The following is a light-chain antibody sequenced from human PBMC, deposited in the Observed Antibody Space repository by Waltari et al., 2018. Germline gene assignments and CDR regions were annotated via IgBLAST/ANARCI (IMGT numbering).Light chain of an antibody. CDR3: QQYSNWPPLT. J-gene: IGKJ4*01. Sequence: EIVMTQSPATLSVSLGERATLSCRASQTINANLAWYQQKPGQAPRLLIYDTSTRATGITARFSGSGSGTEFTLTISSLQPEDFAVYYCQQYSNWPPLTFGGGTKVEIK. CDR2: DTS. V-gene: IGKV3-15*01. CDR1: QTINAN.